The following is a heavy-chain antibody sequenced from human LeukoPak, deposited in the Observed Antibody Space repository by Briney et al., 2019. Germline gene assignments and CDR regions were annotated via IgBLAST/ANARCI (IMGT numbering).Heavy chain of an antibody. CDR2: ISYDGSNK. V-gene: IGHV3-30-3*01. CDR1: GFTFSSYA. J-gene: IGHJ3*02. CDR3: ARDRYSGYDPVAFDI. D-gene: IGHD5-12*01. Sequence: GRSLRLSCAASGFTFSSYAMHWVRQAPGKGLEWVAVISYDGSNKYYADSVKGRFTISRDNSKNTLYLQMNSLRAEDTAVYYCARDRYSGYDPVAFDIWGQGTMATVSS.